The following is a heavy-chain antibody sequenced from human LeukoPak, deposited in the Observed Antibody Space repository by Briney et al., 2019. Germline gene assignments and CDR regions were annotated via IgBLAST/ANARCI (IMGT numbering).Heavy chain of an antibody. CDR2: ISGSGGST. J-gene: IGHJ6*02. V-gene: IGHV3-23*01. D-gene: IGHD5-18*01. CDR1: GFTFSSYA. CDR3: AKDLFRDTAMGSPGDSYYGMDV. Sequence: PGGSLRLSCAASGFTFSSYAMSWVRQAPGKGLEWVSAISGSGGSTYYADSVKGRFTISRDNSKNTLYLQMNSLRAEDTAVYYCAKDLFRDTAMGSPGDSYYGMDVWGQGTTVTVSS.